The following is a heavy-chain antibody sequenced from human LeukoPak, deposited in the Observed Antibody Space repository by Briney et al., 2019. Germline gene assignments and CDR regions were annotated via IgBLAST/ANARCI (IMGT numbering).Heavy chain of an antibody. CDR3: AKPYSGWTSFDY. D-gene: IGHD6-19*01. J-gene: IGHJ4*02. CDR1: GFTFRSYA. V-gene: IGHV3-23*01. CDR2: ISGSGRNT. Sequence: GGSLRLSCAASGFTFRSYAMSWVRQAPGKGLEWVSAISGSGRNTYYADSVKGGSTISRDDSKNTLYLQMNSLRVEDTAVYYCAKPYSGWTSFDYWGQGTLVTVSS.